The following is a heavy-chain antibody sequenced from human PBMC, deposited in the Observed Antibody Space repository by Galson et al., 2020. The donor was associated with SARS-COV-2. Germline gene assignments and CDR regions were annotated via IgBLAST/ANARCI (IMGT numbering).Heavy chain of an antibody. D-gene: IGHD3-10*01. J-gene: IGHJ4*02. CDR1: GFSFSSYG. CDR3: ATLPYGSASYAAALEC. V-gene: IGHV3-33*01. CDR2: IWYDGGHK. Sequence: SCAASGFSFSSYGMHWVSQAPGKGLEWVAVIWYDGGHKYYADSVKGRFTISRDNSKNTLYLQMNSLRAEDTAIYYCATLPYGSASYAAALECWGQGTLVTVSS.